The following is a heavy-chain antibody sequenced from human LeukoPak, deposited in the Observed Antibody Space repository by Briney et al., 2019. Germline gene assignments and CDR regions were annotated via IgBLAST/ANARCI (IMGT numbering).Heavy chain of an antibody. CDR3: AKDHNGALRYFDWLLPSNYFDY. CDR1: GFTFSSYG. V-gene: IGHV3-30*02. J-gene: IGHJ4*02. CDR2: IRYDGSNK. Sequence: GGSLRLSCAASGFTFSSYGMHWVRQAPGKGLEWVAFIRYDGSNKYYADSVKGRFTISRDNSKNTLYLQMNSLRAEDTAVYYCAKDHNGALRYFDWLLPSNYFDYWGQGTLVTVSS. D-gene: IGHD3-9*01.